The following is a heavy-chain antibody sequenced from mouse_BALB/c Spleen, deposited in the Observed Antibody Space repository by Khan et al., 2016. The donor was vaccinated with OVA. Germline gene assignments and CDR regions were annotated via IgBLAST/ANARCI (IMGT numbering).Heavy chain of an antibody. D-gene: IGHD2-2*01. Sequence: QVQLQQSGAELVRPGASVKLSCKASGYTFTSYWMNWVKQRPGQGLEWIGMIDPSDSETHYNQMFKDKATLTVDKSSSTAYMQLSSLTSEDSEVYYCTRREKYGYDPSWVAYWGQGTLVTVSA. V-gene: IGHV1-61*01. J-gene: IGHJ3*01. CDR2: IDPSDSET. CDR3: TRREKYGYDPSWVAY. CDR1: GYTFTSYW.